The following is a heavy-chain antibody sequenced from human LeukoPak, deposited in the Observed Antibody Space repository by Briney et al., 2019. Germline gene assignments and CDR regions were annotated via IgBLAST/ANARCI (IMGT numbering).Heavy chain of an antibody. CDR2: INPNSGGT. CDR1: GYTFTGYY. CDR3: ARDRCSSTSCYPPDAFDI. Sequence: ASVKVSCKASGYTFTGYYMHWVRQAPGQGLEWMGWINPNSGGTNYAQRFQGRVTMTRDTSISTVYMELSRLRSDDTAVYYCARDRCSSTSCYPPDAFDIWGQGTMVTVSS. D-gene: IGHD2-2*01. V-gene: IGHV1-2*02. J-gene: IGHJ3*02.